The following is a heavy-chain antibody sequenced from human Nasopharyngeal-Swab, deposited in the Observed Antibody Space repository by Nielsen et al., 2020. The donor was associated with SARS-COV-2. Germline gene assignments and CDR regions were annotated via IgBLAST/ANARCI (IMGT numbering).Heavy chain of an antibody. D-gene: IGHD2-21*01. CDR3: ARHTYHYYYFYMDV. V-gene: IGHV4-59*08. CDR2: ST. Sequence: STSYNPFLKSRVTISVDTSRSQFSLKLSSVTAADSAVYYCARHTYHYYYFYMDVWGRGTTVTVSS. J-gene: IGHJ6*03.